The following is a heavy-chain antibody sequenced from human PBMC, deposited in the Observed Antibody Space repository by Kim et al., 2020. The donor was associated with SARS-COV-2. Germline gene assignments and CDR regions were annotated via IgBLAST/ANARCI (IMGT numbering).Heavy chain of an antibody. Sequence: GGSLRLSCAASGFTFSNAWMSWVRQAPGKGLEWVGRVKSKTDGGTKDYAAPVKGRFTIPRDDSKNMLYLQMNSLKAEDTAVYYCTTEFSYYGSGGQDYWGQGTLVTVSS. CDR2: VKSKTDGGTK. D-gene: IGHD3-10*01. V-gene: IGHV3-15*01. J-gene: IGHJ4*02. CDR3: TTEFSYYGSGGQDY. CDR1: GFTFSNAW.